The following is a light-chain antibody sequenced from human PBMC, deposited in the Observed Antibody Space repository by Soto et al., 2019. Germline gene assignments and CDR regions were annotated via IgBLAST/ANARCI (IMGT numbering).Light chain of an antibody. J-gene: IGKJ4*01. V-gene: IGKV3-11*01. Sequence: EIVLTQSPATLSLSPGERATLSCRASQSVSSYLAWYQQKPGQAPRLLIYDASNMATGIPARFSGSWSGTEFTLTIRSLEPEDFAFYYCQQRSNWPLTFGGGTRVDIK. CDR2: DAS. CDR1: QSVSSY. CDR3: QQRSNWPLT.